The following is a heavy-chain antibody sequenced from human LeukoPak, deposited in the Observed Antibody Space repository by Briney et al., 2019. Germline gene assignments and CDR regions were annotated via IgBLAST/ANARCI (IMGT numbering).Heavy chain of an antibody. V-gene: IGHV3-48*03. CDR1: GFTFSSYE. J-gene: IGHJ5*02. Sequence: GSLRLSCAASGFTFSSYEMNWVRQAPGKGLEWVSYISSSGNTIYYADSVKGRFTISRDNAKNSLYLQMNSLRAEDTAIYYCARDNHDSSGYFYDWFDPWGQGTLVTVSS. CDR2: ISSSGNTI. D-gene: IGHD3-22*01. CDR3: ARDNHDSSGYFYDWFDP.